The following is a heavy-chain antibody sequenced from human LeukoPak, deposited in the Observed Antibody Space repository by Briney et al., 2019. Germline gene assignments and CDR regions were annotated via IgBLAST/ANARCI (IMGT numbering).Heavy chain of an antibody. CDR1: GFPFSSYG. Sequence: GGSLRLSCVASGFPFSSYGMHWVRQAPGKGLEWVAVIWYDGSNKYYADSVKGRFTISRDNSKNTLYLQMNSLRAEDTAVYYCVRGVTQFDYWGQGTLVTVSS. CDR2: IWYDGSNK. J-gene: IGHJ4*02. CDR3: VRGVTQFDY. D-gene: IGHD3-10*01. V-gene: IGHV3-33*01.